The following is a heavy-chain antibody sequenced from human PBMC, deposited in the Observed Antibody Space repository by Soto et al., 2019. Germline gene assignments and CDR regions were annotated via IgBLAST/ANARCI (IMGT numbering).Heavy chain of an antibody. CDR2: IYHSGST. CDR3: ARGAATVTPGWFDP. J-gene: IGHJ5*02. Sequence: PSETLSLTCAVSGYSISSGYYWGWIRQTPGKGLEWIASIYHSGSTYYNPSLKSRVTISVDTSKNQFSLKLTSVTAADTAVYYCARGAATVTPGWFDPWRQGIMVTVSS. D-gene: IGHD4-17*01. CDR1: GYSISSGYY. V-gene: IGHV4-38-2*01.